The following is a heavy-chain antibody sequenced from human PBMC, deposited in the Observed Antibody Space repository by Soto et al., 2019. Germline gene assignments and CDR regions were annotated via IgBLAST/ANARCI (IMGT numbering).Heavy chain of an antibody. V-gene: IGHV3-30*18. D-gene: IGHD2-2*01. CDR3: AKDPRNGSTAAVAYYFDY. Sequence: QVQLVESGGGVVQPGRSLSLSCAASGFTFSHHGMHWVRQAPGKGLEWVAVISYDGSNKYYADSVKGRFTISRDNSKNTLYLQMNSLRAEDTAVYYCAKDPRNGSTAAVAYYFDYWGQGTLVTVSS. CDR2: ISYDGSNK. J-gene: IGHJ4*02. CDR1: GFTFSHHG.